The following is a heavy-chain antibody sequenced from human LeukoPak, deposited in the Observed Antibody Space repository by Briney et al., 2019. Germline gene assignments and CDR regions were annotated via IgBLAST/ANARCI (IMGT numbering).Heavy chain of an antibody. CDR2: IRYDGSNK. Sequence: GGSLRLSCAASGFTFSSYGMHWVRQAPGKGLEWVAFIRYDGSNKYYADSVKGRFTISRDNSKNTLYLQMNSLRVEDTAVYYCARGYSSSYYFDYWGQGTLVTVSS. J-gene: IGHJ4*02. D-gene: IGHD6-6*01. CDR1: GFTFSSYG. CDR3: ARGYSSSYYFDY. V-gene: IGHV3-30*02.